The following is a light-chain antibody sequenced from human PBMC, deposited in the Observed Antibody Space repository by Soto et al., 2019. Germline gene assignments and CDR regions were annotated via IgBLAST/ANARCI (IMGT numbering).Light chain of an antibody. CDR2: EVS. Sequence: QSALTQPPSASGSPGQSVTISCTGTSSDVGDYNYVSWYQQHPGNAPKLMIYEVSKRPSGVPDLFSGSKSGNTASLTVSGLQAEEEADYYCTSYAGSNNWVFGGGTKLTVL. V-gene: IGLV2-8*01. J-gene: IGLJ3*02. CDR1: SSDVGDYNY. CDR3: TSYAGSNNWV.